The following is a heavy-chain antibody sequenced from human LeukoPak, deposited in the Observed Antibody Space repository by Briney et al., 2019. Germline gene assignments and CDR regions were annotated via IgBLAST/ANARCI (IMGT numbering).Heavy chain of an antibody. Sequence: SVKVSCKASGGTFSSYTISWVRQAPGQGLEWMGWIIPILGIAHYEQKFQGRVTITADKSTSTVYMELSSLRSEDKAVYYCARDAVVVPAAMLYYYYMDVWGKGTTVTVSS. CDR3: ARDAVVVPAAMLYYYYMDV. D-gene: IGHD2-2*01. J-gene: IGHJ6*03. CDR1: GGTFSSYT. CDR2: IIPILGIA. V-gene: IGHV1-69*10.